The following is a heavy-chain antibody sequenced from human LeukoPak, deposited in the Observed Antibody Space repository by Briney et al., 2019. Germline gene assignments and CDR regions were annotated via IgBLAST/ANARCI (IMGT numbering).Heavy chain of an antibody. Sequence: GGSLRLSCAASGFTFSSYEMNWIRQAPGKGLEWVSAISGSGGSTYYADSVKGRFTISRDNSKNTLYLQMNSLRAEDTAVFYCAKDTAQEIQLWLVNSLDYWGQGTLVTVSS. CDR2: ISGSGGST. D-gene: IGHD5-18*01. V-gene: IGHV3-23*01. CDR3: AKDTAQEIQLWLVNSLDY. CDR1: GFTFSSYE. J-gene: IGHJ4*02.